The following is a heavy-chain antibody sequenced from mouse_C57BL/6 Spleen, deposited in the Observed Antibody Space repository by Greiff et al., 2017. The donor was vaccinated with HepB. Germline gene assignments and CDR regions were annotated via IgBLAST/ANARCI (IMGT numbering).Heavy chain of an antibody. Sequence: QVQLQQSGAELVKPGASVKLSCKASGYTFTSYWMHWVKQRPGRGLEGIGRIDPNSGGTKYNEKFKSKATLTVDKPSSTAYMQLSSRTSEDSAVYYCAKNGREEYGSSWFAYWGQGTLVTVSA. V-gene: IGHV1-72*01. CDR3: AKNGREEYGSSWFAY. CDR1: GYTFTSYW. CDR2: IDPNSGGT. J-gene: IGHJ3*01. D-gene: IGHD5-1*01.